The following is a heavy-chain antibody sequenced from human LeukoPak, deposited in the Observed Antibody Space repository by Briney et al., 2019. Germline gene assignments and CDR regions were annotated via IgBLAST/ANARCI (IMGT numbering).Heavy chain of an antibody. D-gene: IGHD6-13*01. Sequence: SETLSLTCAVYGGSFSGYCWSWIRQPPGKGLEWIGEINHSGSTNYNPSLKSRVTISVDTSKNQFSLKLSSVTAADTAVYYCARRGSSSWYSFDYWGQGTLVTVSS. V-gene: IGHV4-34*01. CDR3: ARRGSSSWYSFDY. CDR2: INHSGST. J-gene: IGHJ4*02. CDR1: GGSFSGYC.